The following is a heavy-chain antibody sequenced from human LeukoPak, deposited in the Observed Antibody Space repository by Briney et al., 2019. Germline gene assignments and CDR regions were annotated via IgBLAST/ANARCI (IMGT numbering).Heavy chain of an antibody. Sequence: SETLSLTCAVYGGSFSGYYWSWIRQPPGKGLEWIGEINHSGSTNYNPSLKSRVTISVDTSKNQFSLKLSSVTAADTAVYYCARGPSRRKTTPTRAYWYFDLWGRGTLVTVSS. CDR1: GGSFSGYY. CDR3: ARGPSRRKTTPTRAYWYFDL. V-gene: IGHV4-34*01. D-gene: IGHD4-11*01. J-gene: IGHJ2*01. CDR2: INHSGST.